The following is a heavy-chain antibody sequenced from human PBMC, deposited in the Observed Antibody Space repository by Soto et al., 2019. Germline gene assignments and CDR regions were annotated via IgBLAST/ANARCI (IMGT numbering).Heavy chain of an antibody. Sequence: EVQLVESGGGLVQPGGSLKLSCAASGFNFRESTIHWVRQASGKGLEWIGRMRNNANRYATAYAASVKGRFTVSRDDSKNMAYLQMNSLKSEDTAVYYCTGSIIGTISSLDFWGQGALVTVFS. CDR3: TGSIIGTISSLDF. V-gene: IGHV3-73*02. D-gene: IGHD1-1*01. CDR1: GFNFREST. CDR2: MRNNANRYAT. J-gene: IGHJ4*02.